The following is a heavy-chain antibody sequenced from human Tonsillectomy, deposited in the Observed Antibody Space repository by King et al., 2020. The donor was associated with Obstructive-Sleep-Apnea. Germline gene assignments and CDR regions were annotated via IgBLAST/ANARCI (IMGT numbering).Heavy chain of an antibody. V-gene: IGHV4-59*08. D-gene: IGHD3-10*01. CDR2: IYYSGST. Sequence: VQLQESGPGLVKPSETLSLTCTVSGGSISNFYWSWIRQPPGKGLEWIGYIYYSGSTNYNPALRSRVTISVDTSKNQFSLKLSSVTAADTAVYYCARQLVYYGSADFDYWGQGTLVTVSS. CDR1: GGSISNFY. CDR3: ARQLVYYGSADFDY. J-gene: IGHJ4*02.